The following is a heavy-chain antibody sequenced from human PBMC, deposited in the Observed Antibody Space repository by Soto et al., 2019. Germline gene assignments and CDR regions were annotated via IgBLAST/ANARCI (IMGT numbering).Heavy chain of an antibody. J-gene: IGHJ6*02. CDR2: VYYSGGA. V-gene: IGHV4-59*01. CDR1: GGSISGYY. CDR3: TRDGDGRMTTNPYYYYGMDV. Sequence: SETLSLTCTVSGGSISGYYWSWIRQHPGKGLEWIGNVYYSGGAKYNPSVKRRVSISVDTSKNQFSRNLSSVTAADTAVYYCTRDGDGRMTTNPYYYYGMDVWGPGITVTVSS. D-gene: IGHD2-21*02.